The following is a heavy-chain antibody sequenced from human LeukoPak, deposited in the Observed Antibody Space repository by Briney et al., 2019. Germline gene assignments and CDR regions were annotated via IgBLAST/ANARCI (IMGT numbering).Heavy chain of an antibody. D-gene: IGHD6-19*01. CDR1: GGSISGYY. CDR3: ARMWDSSADY. Sequence: SETLPLTCTVSGGSISGYYWSWIRQPLGKGLEWIGYIFSSGSTNYNPSLKSRVTISVDASKNQFSLKLDSVTAADTAVYYCARMWDSSADYWGQGTLVTVSS. V-gene: IGHV4-59*01. J-gene: IGHJ4*02. CDR2: IFSSGST.